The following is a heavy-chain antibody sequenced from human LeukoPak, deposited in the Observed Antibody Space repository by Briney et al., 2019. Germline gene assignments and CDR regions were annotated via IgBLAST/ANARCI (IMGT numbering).Heavy chain of an antibody. Sequence: SGTLSLTCAVSGGSISSSNWWSWVRQPPGKGLEWIGEIYHSGSTNYNPSLKSRVTISVDKSKNQFSLKLSSVTAADTAVYYCARCRHIGCLEKVFDIWGQGTMVTVSS. V-gene: IGHV4-4*02. CDR1: GGSISSSNW. D-gene: IGHD3-3*01. CDR3: ARCRHIGCLEKVFDI. CDR2: IYHSGST. J-gene: IGHJ3*02.